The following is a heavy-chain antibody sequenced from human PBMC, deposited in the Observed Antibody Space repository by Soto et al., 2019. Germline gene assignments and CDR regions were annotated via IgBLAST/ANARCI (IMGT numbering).Heavy chain of an antibody. CDR1: GFTFSSYG. Sequence: PGGSLRLSCAASGFTFSSYGMHWVRQAPGKGLEWVAVISYDGSNKYYADSVKGRFTISRDNSKNTLYLQMNSLRAEDTAVYYCAKDLKLLGQSESGKEKYYYYYYGMDVWGQGTTVTVSS. J-gene: IGHJ6*02. D-gene: IGHD6-19*01. CDR2: ISYDGSNK. CDR3: AKDLKLLGQSESGKEKYYYYYYGMDV. V-gene: IGHV3-30*18.